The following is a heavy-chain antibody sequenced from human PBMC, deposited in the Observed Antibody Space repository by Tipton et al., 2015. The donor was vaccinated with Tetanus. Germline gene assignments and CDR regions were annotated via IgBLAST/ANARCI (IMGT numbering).Heavy chain of an antibody. V-gene: IGHV3-23*03. D-gene: IGHD3-22*01. CDR1: GFTFSSYA. CDR3: AKPDSSSYYYYFDY. J-gene: IGHJ4*02. CDR2: IYSGGSST. Sequence: GSLRLSCAASGFTFSSYAMSWVRQAPGKGLEWVSVIYSGGSSTYYADSVKGRFTISRDNSKNTLYLQMNSLRAEDTAVYYCAKPDSSSYYYYFDYWGQGTLVTVSS.